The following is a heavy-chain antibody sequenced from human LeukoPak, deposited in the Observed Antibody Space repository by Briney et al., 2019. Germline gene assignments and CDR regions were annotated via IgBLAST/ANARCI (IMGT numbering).Heavy chain of an antibody. CDR3: ASLDTAIAYFDH. CDR2: ISSRSKYI. Sequence: GGSLSLSCAACGFTLSIYRMNWVRQAPGKGREWVLSISSRSKYIYHTDSVKGRLTIYRDNANNSLYLQMHSLRAEDTAVYLCASLDTAIAYFDHWGQGTLDTVSS. D-gene: IGHD5-18*01. J-gene: IGHJ4*02. V-gene: IGHV3-21*01. CDR1: GFTLSIYR.